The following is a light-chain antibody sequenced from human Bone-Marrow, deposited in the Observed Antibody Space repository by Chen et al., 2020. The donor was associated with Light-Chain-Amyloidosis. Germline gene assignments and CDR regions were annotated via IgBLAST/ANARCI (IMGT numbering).Light chain of an antibody. Sequence: SYVLTQPSSVSVAPGQTATIACGGNNIGSTSVPWYQQTPGQAPLLVVYDDSSRTSGLPVRVSCAYWGNTATVAVSRDGAGDEADFVRRVGDRSRDRPGFGGGTTLTVL. CDR3: RVGDRSRDRPG. CDR2: DDS. J-gene: IGLJ3*02. CDR1: NIGSTS. V-gene: IGLV3-21*02.